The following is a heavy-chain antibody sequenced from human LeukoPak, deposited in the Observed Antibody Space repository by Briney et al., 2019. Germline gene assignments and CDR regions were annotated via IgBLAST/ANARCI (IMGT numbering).Heavy chain of an antibody. CDR3: ARVPGKYAFDI. Sequence: GGSLRLSCAASGFTFSDYYMTWMCQAPGRGLEWVSYISSSGSSTNYADSVKGRFTISRDNAKKSLYLQMNSLRAEDTAVYYCARVPGKYAFDIWGQGTMVSVSS. J-gene: IGHJ3*02. V-gene: IGHV3-11*05. CDR2: ISSSGSST. CDR1: GFTFSDYY.